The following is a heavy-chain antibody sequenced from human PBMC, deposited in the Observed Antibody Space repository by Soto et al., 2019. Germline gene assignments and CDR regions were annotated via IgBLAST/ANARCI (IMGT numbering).Heavy chain of an antibody. CDR3: ARDRLIAVTGLLPY. Sequence: QVQLVQSGAEVKKPGASVKVSCKTSGYPFTSYGINWVRQAPGQGPEWMGWISAYNGKTSYTQKFQGRVTMTTDTSTSTAYRELRSLRSDDTAVYYCARDRLIAVTGLLPYWGQGTLVTVSS. CDR1: GYPFTSYG. D-gene: IGHD6-19*01. V-gene: IGHV1-18*01. J-gene: IGHJ4*02. CDR2: ISAYNGKT.